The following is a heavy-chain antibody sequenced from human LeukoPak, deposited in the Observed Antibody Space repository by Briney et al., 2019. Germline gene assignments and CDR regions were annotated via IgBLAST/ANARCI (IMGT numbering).Heavy chain of an antibody. J-gene: IGHJ4*02. D-gene: IGHD6-19*01. CDR1: GFSVSGNY. CDR3: FSDSLQWPAPH. V-gene: IGHV3-66*01. Sequence: GGSLRLSCAASGFSVSGNYMSWVRQAPGKGPEGVAVLFSGGTTDYAASVEGRFTVSRDNSKNTLFLQMNSLRVEDTAVYYCFSDSLQWPAPHWGQGTLVTVSS. CDR2: LFSGGTT.